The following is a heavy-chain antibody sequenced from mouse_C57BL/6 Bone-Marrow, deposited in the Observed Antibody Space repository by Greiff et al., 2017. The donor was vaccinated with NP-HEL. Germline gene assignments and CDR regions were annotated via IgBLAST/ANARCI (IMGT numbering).Heavy chain of an antibody. J-gene: IGHJ2*01. CDR3: ARLGGIYYPIRGYFDY. CDR2: IYPRSGNT. Sequence: QVQLQQSGAELARPGASVKLSCKASGYTFTSYGISWVKQSTGQGLEWIGEIYPRSGNTYYNEKFKGKATLTADKSSSTAYMELRSLTSEDSAVYVCARLGGIYYPIRGYFDYWGQGTTLTVSS. D-gene: IGHD2-1*01. V-gene: IGHV1-81*01. CDR1: GYTFTSYG.